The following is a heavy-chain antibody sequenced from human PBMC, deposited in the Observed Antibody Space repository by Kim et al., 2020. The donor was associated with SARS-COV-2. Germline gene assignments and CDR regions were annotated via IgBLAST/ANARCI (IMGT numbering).Heavy chain of an antibody. V-gene: IGHV4-34*01. D-gene: IGHD2-8*01. J-gene: IGHJ4*02. CDR2: INYRGII. CDR3: ARSLMY. Sequence: INYRGIIFYNPSLKGRVTISGDTSKNQISLNLRSVTAADTAVYYCARSLMYWGRGTLVTVSS.